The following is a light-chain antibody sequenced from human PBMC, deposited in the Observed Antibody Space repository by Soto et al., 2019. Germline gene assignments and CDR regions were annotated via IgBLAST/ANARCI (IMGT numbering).Light chain of an antibody. J-gene: IGKJ2*01. CDR1: QSMDNF. Sequence: IQMTQSPSSLSASVGDRVTITCRPSQSMDNFLNWDQQKPGKAPNLLIYAASSLQSGVSSRFRGSGSGRAFTLTISSLPTEDSATYYCPQSYSLPYTFGQGTKVEIK. V-gene: IGKV1-39*01. CDR3: PQSYSLPYT. CDR2: AAS.